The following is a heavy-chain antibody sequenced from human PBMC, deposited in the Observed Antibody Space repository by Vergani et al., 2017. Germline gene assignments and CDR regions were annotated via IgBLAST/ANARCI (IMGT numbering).Heavy chain of an antibody. D-gene: IGHD2-2*01. J-gene: IGHJ6*02. CDR3: AKAKYCSSTSCLLQLRSRYYYYYGMDV. CDR2: ISWDGVST. V-gene: IGHV3-43*01. CDR1: GFTFDDYT. Sequence: EVQLVESGGVVVQPGGSLRLSCAASGFTFDDYTMHWVRQAPGKGLEWVSLISWDGVSTYYADSVKGRFTISRDNSKNSLYLQMNSLRTEDTALYYCAKAKYCSSTSCLLQLRSRYYYYYGMDVWGQGTTVTVSS.